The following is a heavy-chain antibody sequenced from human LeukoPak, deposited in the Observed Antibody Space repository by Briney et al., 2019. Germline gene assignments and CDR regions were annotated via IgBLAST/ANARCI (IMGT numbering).Heavy chain of an antibody. D-gene: IGHD3-9*01. CDR2: IYTSGST. CDR1: GGSISSYY. CDR3: ARARYDKSWFDP. J-gene: IGHJ5*02. Sequence: SETLSLTYNVSGGSISSYYWSWIRQPAGKGLEWIGRIYTSGSTNYNPSLKSRVTMSVDTSKNQFSLKLSSVTAADTAVYYCARARYDKSWFDPWGQGTLVTVSS. V-gene: IGHV4-4*07.